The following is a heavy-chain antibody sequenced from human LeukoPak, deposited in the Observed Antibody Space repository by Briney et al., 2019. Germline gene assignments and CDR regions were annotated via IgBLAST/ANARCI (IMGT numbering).Heavy chain of an antibody. Sequence: PGGSLRLSCAASGFTFSSYSMNWVRQASGKGLEWVSHITASGTAMFYADSVKGRSTISRDNAKNSLYLQMNSLRDEDTAVYYCASSGSYRFDYWGQGTLITVSS. V-gene: IGHV3-48*02. D-gene: IGHD1-26*01. J-gene: IGHJ4*02. CDR1: GFTFSSYS. CDR3: ASSGSYRFDY. CDR2: ITASGTAM.